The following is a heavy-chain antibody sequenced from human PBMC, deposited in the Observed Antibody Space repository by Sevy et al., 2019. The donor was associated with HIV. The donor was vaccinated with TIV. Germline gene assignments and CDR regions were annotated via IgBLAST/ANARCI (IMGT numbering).Heavy chain of an antibody. CDR1: GGSISSSSYY. CDR3: ARQSMVMEVYGMDV. Sequence: SETLSLTCTVSGGSISSSSYYWGWIRQPPGKGLEWIGGIYYSGSTYYNPSLKSRVTISVDTSKNQFSLKLSSVTAADTAVYYCARQSMVMEVYGMDVWGQGTTVTVSS. J-gene: IGHJ6*02. V-gene: IGHV4-39*01. D-gene: IGHD5-18*01. CDR2: IYYSGST.